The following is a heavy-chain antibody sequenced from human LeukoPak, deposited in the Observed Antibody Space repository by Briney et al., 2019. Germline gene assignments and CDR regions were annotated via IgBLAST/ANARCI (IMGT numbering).Heavy chain of an antibody. CDR1: GFSFSNSW. D-gene: IGHD3-3*01. Sequence: GGSLRLSCAASGFSFSNSWMTWVRQSPGKGLEWVANIKQDGSETYYVDSVMGRFTISRLNAKNSVYLQMNSLRAEDTAVYYCARDRSISGVVTIDFWGQGTLVTVAS. J-gene: IGHJ4*02. CDR2: IKQDGSET. CDR3: ARDRSISGVVTIDF. V-gene: IGHV3-7*01.